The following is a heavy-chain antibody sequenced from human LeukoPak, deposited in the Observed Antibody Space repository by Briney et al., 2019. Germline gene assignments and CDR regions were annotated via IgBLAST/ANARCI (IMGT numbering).Heavy chain of an antibody. CDR2: IYYGGST. J-gene: IGHJ4*02. CDR3: ARQVITPGVAVAGPLY. CDR1: GGSISSSIYY. V-gene: IGHV4-39*01. Sequence: PSETLSLTCSVSGGSISSSIYYWDWIRQPPGKGLEWIGSIYYGGSTYYNPSLKSRATISVDTSNNQFSLKLSSVTAADTAVYYCARQVITPGVAVAGPLYWGQGTLVTVSS. D-gene: IGHD6-19*01.